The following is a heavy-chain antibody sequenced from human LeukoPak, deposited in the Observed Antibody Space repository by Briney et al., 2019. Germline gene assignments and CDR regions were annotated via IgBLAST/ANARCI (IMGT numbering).Heavy chain of an antibody. V-gene: IGHV4-34*01. Sequence: PSETLSLTCAVYGGSFSGYYWSWIRQPPGKGLEWIGEINHSGSTNYNPSLKSRVTISVDTSKNQFSLKLSSVTAADTAVYYCARAGGYYDFWSVPPWYFDYWGQGTLVTVSS. CDR2: INHSGST. CDR1: GGSFSGYY. D-gene: IGHD3-3*01. CDR3: ARAGGYYDFWSVPPWYFDY. J-gene: IGHJ4*02.